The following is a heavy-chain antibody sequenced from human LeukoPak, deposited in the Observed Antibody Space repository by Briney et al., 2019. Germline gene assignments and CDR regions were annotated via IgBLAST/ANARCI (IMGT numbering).Heavy chain of an antibody. Sequence: SETLSLTCTVPGGSISNYYWSWIRQSPEKGLKWIGYIHDSGSTNYNPSLKSRVTISVDTSKNQFSLKLSSVTAADTAVYYCARLDAAAGRYLQFFYWGQGTLVTVSS. CDR2: IHDSGST. J-gene: IGHJ4*02. CDR1: GGSISNYY. D-gene: IGHD5-24*01. V-gene: IGHV4-59*08. CDR3: ARLDAAAGRYLQFFY.